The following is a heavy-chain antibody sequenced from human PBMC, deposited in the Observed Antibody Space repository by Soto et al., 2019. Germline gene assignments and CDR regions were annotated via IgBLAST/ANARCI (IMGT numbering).Heavy chain of an antibody. CDR3: ARHPNRYYYDSSGFYYFDY. Sequence: SETLSLTCTVSGGSISSSSYYWGWIRQPPGKGLEWIGSIYYSGSTYYNPSLKSRVTISVDTSKNQFSLKLSSVTSADTAVYYCARHPNRYYYDSSGFYYFDYWGQGTLVTVSS. J-gene: IGHJ4*02. CDR2: IYYSGST. D-gene: IGHD3-22*01. CDR1: GGSISSSSYY. V-gene: IGHV4-39*01.